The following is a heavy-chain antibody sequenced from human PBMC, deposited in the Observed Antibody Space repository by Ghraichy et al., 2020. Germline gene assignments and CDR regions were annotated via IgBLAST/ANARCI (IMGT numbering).Heavy chain of an antibody. J-gene: IGHJ3*02. Sequence: GGSLRLSCAASGFTFSSYAMNWVRQAPGKGLEWVSGISGSGTSTYYADSVKGRFTISRDNSKNMLYLQMNGLRAEDTAVYYCAKEASTKITFDAFDIWGQGTMVTVSS. D-gene: IGHD5/OR15-5a*01. CDR3: AKEASTKITFDAFDI. CDR2: ISGSGTST. V-gene: IGHV3-23*01. CDR1: GFTFSSYA.